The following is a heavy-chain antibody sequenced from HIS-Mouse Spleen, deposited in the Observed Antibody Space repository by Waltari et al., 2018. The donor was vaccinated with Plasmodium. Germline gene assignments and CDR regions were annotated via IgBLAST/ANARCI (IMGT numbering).Heavy chain of an antibody. Sequence: QVQLQESGPGLVKPSETLSLTCTVSGYSISSGYYWGWIRQPPGKGLEWIGSIYHSGGTYYNPALKSRVTISVDTSKNQFSLKLSSVTAADTAVYYCAGSSSYDYWGQGTLVTVSS. D-gene: IGHD6-6*01. J-gene: IGHJ4*02. CDR2: IYHSGGT. V-gene: IGHV4-38-2*02. CDR1: GYSISSGYY. CDR3: AGSSSYDY.